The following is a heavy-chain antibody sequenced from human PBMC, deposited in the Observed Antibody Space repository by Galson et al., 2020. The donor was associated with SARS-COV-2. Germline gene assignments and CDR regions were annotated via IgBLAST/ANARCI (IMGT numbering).Heavy chain of an antibody. J-gene: IGHJ4*02. D-gene: IGHD3-3*01. CDR2: FDPEDGET. CDR3: ATVAAIFGVAPIGY. Sequence: ASVKVSCKVSGYTLTELSMHWVRQAPGKGLEWMGGFDPEDGETIYAQKFQGRVTMTEDTSTDTAYMELSSLRSEDTAVYYCATVAAIFGVAPIGYWGQGTLVAVSS. V-gene: IGHV1-24*01. CDR1: GYTLTELS.